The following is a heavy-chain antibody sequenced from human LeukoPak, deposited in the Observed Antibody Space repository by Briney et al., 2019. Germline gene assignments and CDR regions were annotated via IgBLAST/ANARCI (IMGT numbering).Heavy chain of an antibody. J-gene: IGHJ1*01. CDR1: GFTFSSYS. V-gene: IGHV3-23*01. CDR3: AKDDDWGRFNH. CDR2: ISPRGDIT. D-gene: IGHD3-16*01. Sequence: GGSLRLSCAAPGFTFSSYSMNWVRKAPGRGLEWVSGISPRGDITYYKDSVRGRFTISRDNFKNTVSLQLNSLRAEDTAMYYCAKDDDWGRFNHWGQGTLVTVSS.